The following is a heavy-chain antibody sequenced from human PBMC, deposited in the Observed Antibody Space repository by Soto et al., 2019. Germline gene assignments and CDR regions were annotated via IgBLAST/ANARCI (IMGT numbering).Heavy chain of an antibody. D-gene: IGHD2-2*01. CDR2: VTGSGGST. CDR1: GFTFSTYA. J-gene: IGHJ4*02. CDR3: AKETGDIVVVPGAGTYDY. V-gene: IGHV3-23*01. Sequence: EVQLLESGGGLVQPGGSLRLSCAASGFTFSTYAMSWVRQAPGKGLEWVSAVTGSGGSTYYAEYVQGRFTISRDNSKNTLYLQMNSRRAEDTAVYYCAKETGDIVVVPGAGTYDYWGQGTLVTVSS.